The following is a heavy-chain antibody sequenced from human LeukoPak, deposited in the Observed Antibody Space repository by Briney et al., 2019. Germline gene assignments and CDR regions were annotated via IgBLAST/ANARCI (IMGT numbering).Heavy chain of an antibody. CDR1: GGSISSSSYY. CDR3: ARDQAAVFDY. V-gene: IGHV4-39*07. Sequence: PSETLSLTCTVSGGSISSSSYYWGWIRQPPGKGLEWIGSIYYSGSTYYNPSLKSRVTISVDTSKNQFSLKLSSVTAADTAVYYCARDQAAVFDYWGQGTLVTVSS. J-gene: IGHJ4*02. CDR2: IYYSGST. D-gene: IGHD2-15*01.